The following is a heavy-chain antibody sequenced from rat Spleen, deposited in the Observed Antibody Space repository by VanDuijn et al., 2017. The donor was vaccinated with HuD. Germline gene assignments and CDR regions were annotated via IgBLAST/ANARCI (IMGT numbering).Heavy chain of an antibody. CDR3: ARWNNYAAH. D-gene: IGHD1-10*01. CDR1: DYSITSSYG. CDR2: IDGTGST. V-gene: IGHV3-3*01. J-gene: IGHJ3*01. Sequence: EVQLQESGPGLVKPSQSLSLTCSVTDYSITSSYGWNWIRKFPGNKLEWMGYIDGTGSTNYSPSLESRISITRDTSKNQFFLQVNSVTTEDTATYYCARWNNYAAHWGQGTLVTVSS.